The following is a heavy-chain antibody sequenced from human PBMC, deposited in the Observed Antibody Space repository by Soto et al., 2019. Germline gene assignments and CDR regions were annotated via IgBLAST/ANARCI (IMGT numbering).Heavy chain of an antibody. CDR3: AKNVHYDSSGYYYMRYYYYGMDV. J-gene: IGHJ6*02. D-gene: IGHD3-22*01. Sequence: QVQLVESGGGVVQPGRSLRLSCAASGFTFSSYGMHWVRQAPGKGLEWVAVISYDGSNKYYADSVKGRFTISRDNSKNTXXLXMXXLRAEDTAVYYCAKNVHYDSSGYYYMRYYYYGMDVWGQGTTVTVSS. V-gene: IGHV3-30*18. CDR2: ISYDGSNK. CDR1: GFTFSSYG.